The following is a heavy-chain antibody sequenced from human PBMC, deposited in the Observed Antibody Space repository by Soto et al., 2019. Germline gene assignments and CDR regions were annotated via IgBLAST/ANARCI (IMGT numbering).Heavy chain of an antibody. Sequence: PGGSLRLSCAASGFTFSSYGMHWVRQAPGKGLEWVAVISYDGSNKYYADSVKGRFTISRDNSKNTLYLQMNSLRAEDTAVYYCAKDADYDILTGYYGPAFDIWGQGTMVTVSS. CDR3: AKDADYDILTGYYGPAFDI. J-gene: IGHJ3*02. CDR2: ISYDGSNK. D-gene: IGHD3-9*01. CDR1: GFTFSSYG. V-gene: IGHV3-30*18.